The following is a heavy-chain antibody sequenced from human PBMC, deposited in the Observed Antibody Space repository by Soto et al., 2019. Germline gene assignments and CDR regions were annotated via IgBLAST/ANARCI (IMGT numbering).Heavy chain of an antibody. J-gene: IGHJ5*02. V-gene: IGHV1-3*05. D-gene: IGHD3-3*01. CDR3: ARDPHITICGVALRRGWFDP. CDR2: INAGNGNT. Sequence: QVQLVQSGAEEKKPGASVKVSCKASGYTFTSYAMHWVRQAPGQRLEWMGWINAGNGNTKYSQKFQGRVTITRDTSASTAYMELSSLRSEDTAVYYCARDPHITICGVALRRGWFDPWGQGTLVTVSS. CDR1: GYTFTSYA.